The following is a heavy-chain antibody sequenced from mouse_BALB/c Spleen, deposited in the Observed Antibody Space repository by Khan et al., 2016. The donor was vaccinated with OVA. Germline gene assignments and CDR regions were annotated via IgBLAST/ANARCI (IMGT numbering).Heavy chain of an antibody. CDR2: IWADGST. J-gene: IGHJ4*01. V-gene: IGHV2-9*02. CDR3: ATNYYGKRYYAMDY. Sequence: QVQLKESGPGLVAPSQSLSITCTVSEFSLTNYGVSWVRQPPGKGLEWLGVIWADGSTNYNSALMSRLSISKDKSKSQVFLKMHSLQTDDTAMYYCATNYYGKRYYAMDYWGQGTSVTVSS. D-gene: IGHD2-1*01. CDR1: EFSLTNYG.